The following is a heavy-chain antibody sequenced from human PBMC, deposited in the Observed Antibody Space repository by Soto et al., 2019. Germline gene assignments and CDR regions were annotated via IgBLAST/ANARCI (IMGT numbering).Heavy chain of an antibody. D-gene: IGHD1-7*01. J-gene: IGHJ6*02. V-gene: IGHV1-2*02. CDR2: INPNRGGT. Sequence: QVQLVQSGAEVRKPGPQLRVSSRASGSSFTGYILPWVDLAPGQGLEWMGWINPNRGGTNNARSFQGRVTMTRDTSISTAYMELTRLTSNDTAVYFCAREAGTIGNYYYGMDVWGQGTTVTVS. CDR1: GSSFTGYI. CDR3: AREAGTIGNYYYGMDV.